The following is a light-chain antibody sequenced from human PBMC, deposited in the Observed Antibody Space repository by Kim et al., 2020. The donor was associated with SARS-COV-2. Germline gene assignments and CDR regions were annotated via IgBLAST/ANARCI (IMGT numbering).Light chain of an antibody. J-gene: IGKJ1*01. CDR2: AAS. Sequence: AAVGDRVTITCRASQGISNYLAWYQQKPGKVPKLLIYAASTLQSGVPSRFSGSGSGTDFTLTISSLQPEDVATYYCQKYNSAPRTFGQGTKVEIK. CDR3: QKYNSAPRT. CDR1: QGISNY. V-gene: IGKV1-27*01.